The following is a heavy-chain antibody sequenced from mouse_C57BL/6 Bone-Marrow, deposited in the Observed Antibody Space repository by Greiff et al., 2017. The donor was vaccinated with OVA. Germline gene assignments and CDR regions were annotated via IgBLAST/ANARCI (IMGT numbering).Heavy chain of an antibody. J-gene: IGHJ1*01. CDR3: TPLILGDFDV. CDR2: IDPGSGDT. CDR1: GFNFTDDY. V-gene: IGHV14-4*01. D-gene: IGHD3-1*01. Sequence: VQLQQSGAELVRPGASVKLSCTASGFNFTDDYMHWVQQRPEQGLEWIGGIDPGSGDTDYAAKFQGQATITEDTSSNTAYMQLSSLTSEDTAAYSCTPLILGDFDVWGAGTAVTVS.